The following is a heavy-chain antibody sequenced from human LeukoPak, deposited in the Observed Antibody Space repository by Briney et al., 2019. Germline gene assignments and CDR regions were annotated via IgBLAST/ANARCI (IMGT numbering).Heavy chain of an antibody. J-gene: IGHJ5*02. CDR2: ISWNSGSI. Sequence: PGGSLRLSCAASGFTFDDYAMHWVRQAPGKGLEWVSGISWNSGSIGYADSVKGRFTISRDNAKNTLYLQMNSLRAEDTAVYYCARASSTSCYSWGQGTLVTVSS. D-gene: IGHD2-2*01. CDR1: GFTFDDYA. CDR3: ARASSTSCYS. V-gene: IGHV3-9*01.